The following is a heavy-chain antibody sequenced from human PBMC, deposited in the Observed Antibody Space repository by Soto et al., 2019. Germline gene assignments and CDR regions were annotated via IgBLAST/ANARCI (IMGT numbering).Heavy chain of an antibody. V-gene: IGHV1-8*01. Sequence: QVQLVQSGAEVKKPGASVKISCKASGYSFTSYDINWVRQATGQGLEWMGWINPNSGNTDYTQKFQGRVTMTRDTSISTAYMELSSLRSEDTAVYYCAIAPFLKYFSMDVWGEGTSVTVSS. J-gene: IGHJ6*03. CDR1: GYSFTSYD. CDR2: INPNSGNT. CDR3: AIAPFLKYFSMDV.